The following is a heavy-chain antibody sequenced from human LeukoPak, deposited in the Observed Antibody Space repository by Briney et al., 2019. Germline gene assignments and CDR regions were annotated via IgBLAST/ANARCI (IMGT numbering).Heavy chain of an antibody. D-gene: IGHD3-22*01. V-gene: IGHV4-31*03. CDR1: GGSISIGGYY. J-gene: IGHJ4*02. CDR3: ARVYYDSSGYFDY. Sequence: PSQTLSLTCTVSGGSISIGGYYWSWIRQHPGKGLEWIGEINHSGSTNYNPSLKSRVTISVDTSKNQFSLKLSSVTAADTAVYYCARVYYDSSGYFDYWGQGTLVTVSS. CDR2: INHSGST.